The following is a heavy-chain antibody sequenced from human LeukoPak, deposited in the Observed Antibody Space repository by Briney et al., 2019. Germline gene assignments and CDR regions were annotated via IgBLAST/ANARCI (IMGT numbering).Heavy chain of an antibody. J-gene: IGHJ5*02. CDR2: IIPIFGTA. V-gene: IGHV1-69*05. Sequence: ASVKVSCKASGGTFTSYAISKVRQAPGQGLEWMGGIIPIFGTANSAHKFPVRVTITTDESTSTASMELSSLRSEDTAMYYCARDREGVSSWFDPWGQGTLVTVSS. D-gene: IGHD3-10*01. CDR1: GGTFTSYA. CDR3: ARDREGVSSWFDP.